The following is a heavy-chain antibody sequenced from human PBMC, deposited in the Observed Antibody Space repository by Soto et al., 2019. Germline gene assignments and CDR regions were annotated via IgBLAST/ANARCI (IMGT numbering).Heavy chain of an antibody. CDR1: GYTLTELS. V-gene: IGHV1-24*01. J-gene: IGHJ5*02. CDR3: ATIYSSSWYRNWFDP. CDR2: FDPEDGET. D-gene: IGHD6-13*01. Sequence: ASVKVSCKVSGYTLTELSMHWVRQAPGKGLEWMGGFDPEDGETIYAQKFQGRVTMTEDTSTDTAYMELSSLRSEGTAVYYCATIYSSSWYRNWFDPWGQGTLVTDSS.